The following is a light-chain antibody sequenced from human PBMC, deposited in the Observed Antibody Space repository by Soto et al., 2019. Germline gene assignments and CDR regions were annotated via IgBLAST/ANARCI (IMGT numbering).Light chain of an antibody. V-gene: IGKV3-20*01. Sequence: VWTQSPATLYLSTGEIATLSCWASQSVSTYLAWYQQKPGQAPRLLIYDASSRATGIPARFSGSGSGTDFTLTISRLEPEDFAVYACQQYGRAPITFGHGTLIEI. CDR1: QSVSTY. J-gene: IGKJ5*01. CDR2: DAS. CDR3: QQYGRAPIT.